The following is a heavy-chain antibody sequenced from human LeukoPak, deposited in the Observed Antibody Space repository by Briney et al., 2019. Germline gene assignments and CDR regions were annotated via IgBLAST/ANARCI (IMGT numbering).Heavy chain of an antibody. J-gene: IGHJ6*03. CDR2: IYYSGST. CDR1: GGSISTYF. CDR3: ARDLAAAGTYYYYYYMDV. V-gene: IGHV4-4*08. D-gene: IGHD6-13*01. Sequence: SETLSLTCTVSGGSISTYFWSWIRQPPGKGLEWIGYIYYSGSTNYNPSLKSRVTISVDTSKNQFSLKLSSVSAADTAVYYCARDLAAAGTYYYYYYMDVWGKGTTVTISS.